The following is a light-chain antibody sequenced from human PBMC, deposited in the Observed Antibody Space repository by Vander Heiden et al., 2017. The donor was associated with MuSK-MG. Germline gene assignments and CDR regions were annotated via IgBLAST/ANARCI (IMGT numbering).Light chain of an antibody. J-gene: IGKJ4*01. CDR2: WVS. V-gene: IGKV4-1*01. Sequence: DIGMTQSPESLARSLGERATINCKSSQSVLYRSKNKKYLAWFQQKPGQPPKLLIYWVSTRESGVHDRSTARPPGTHFPLTMSILQATDQAVYFSHEADSTPLSFGGGIKVE. CDR1: QSVLYRSKNKKY. CDR3: HEADSTPLS.